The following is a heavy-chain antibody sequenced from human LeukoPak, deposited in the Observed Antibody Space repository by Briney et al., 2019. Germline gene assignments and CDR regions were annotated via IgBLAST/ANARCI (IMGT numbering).Heavy chain of an antibody. V-gene: IGHV3-49*03. D-gene: IGHD3-22*01. J-gene: IGHJ5*02. CDR1: GFTFGDYA. Sequence: GGSLRLSCTASGFTFGDYAMSWFRQAPGKGLEWVGFIRSKAYGGTTEYAASVKGRFTISRDDSKSIAYLQMNSLKTEDTAVYYCTRDPSYYYDSSGYYRWFDPWGQGTLVTVSS. CDR3: TRDPSYYYDSSGYYRWFDP. CDR2: IRSKAYGGTT.